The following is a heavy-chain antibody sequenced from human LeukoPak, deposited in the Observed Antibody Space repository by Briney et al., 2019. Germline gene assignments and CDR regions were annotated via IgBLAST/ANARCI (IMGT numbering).Heavy chain of an antibody. D-gene: IGHD3-9*01. J-gene: IGHJ4*02. CDR3: AKYFDSYGAFDY. CDR2: ISGSGHRT. Sequence: GSLRLSCAASGFTFTTHAMSWVRQAPGQGLEWVSAISGSGHRTHYADSVKGRFTVSRDNSKDTLYLQMNSLRGDDTAVYYCAKYFDSYGAFDYWGQGTLVTVSS. V-gene: IGHV3-23*01. CDR1: GFTFTTHA.